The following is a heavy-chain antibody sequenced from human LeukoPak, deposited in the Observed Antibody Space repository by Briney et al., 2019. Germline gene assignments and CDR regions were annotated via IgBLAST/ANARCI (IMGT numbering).Heavy chain of an antibody. Sequence: PSETLSLTCTVSGGSISSSSYYWGWIRQPPGKGLEWIGSIYYSGSTYYNPSLKSRVTISVDTSKNQFSLKLSSVTAADTAVYYCARDPFGELFGVDYWGQGTLVTVSS. CDR1: GGSISSSSYY. V-gene: IGHV4-39*07. CDR2: IYYSGST. CDR3: ARDPFGELFGVDY. D-gene: IGHD3-10*01. J-gene: IGHJ4*02.